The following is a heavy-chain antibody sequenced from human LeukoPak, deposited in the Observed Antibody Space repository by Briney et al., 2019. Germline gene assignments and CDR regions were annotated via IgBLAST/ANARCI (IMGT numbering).Heavy chain of an antibody. D-gene: IGHD5/OR15-5a*01. J-gene: IGHJ4*02. CDR1: GFTFSSYW. Sequence: TGGSLRLSCAASGFTFSSYWMHWVRQAPGRGLVWVSRTHSDGSSTNYADSVKGRFTISRDNAKNTLYLQMNSLRAEDTAVYFCARGGSTWLGYWGQGTLVTVSS. CDR3: ARGGSTWLGY. V-gene: IGHV3-74*01. CDR2: THSDGSST.